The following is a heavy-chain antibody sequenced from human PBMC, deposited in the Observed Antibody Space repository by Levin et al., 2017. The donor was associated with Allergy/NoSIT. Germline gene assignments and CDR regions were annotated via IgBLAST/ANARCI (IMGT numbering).Heavy chain of an antibody. CDR3: ARSLINWGNGFDY. V-gene: IGHV5-51*04. D-gene: IGHD7-27*01. CDR2: IYPGDSNS. Sequence: GESLKISCKGSGYSFTSYWIGWVRQMPGKGLEWMGIIYPGDSNSRQSPSFQGQVTISADKPTSTAYLQWSSLKASDTAMYYCARSLINWGNGFDYWGQGTLVTVSS. J-gene: IGHJ4*01. CDR1: GYSFTSYW.